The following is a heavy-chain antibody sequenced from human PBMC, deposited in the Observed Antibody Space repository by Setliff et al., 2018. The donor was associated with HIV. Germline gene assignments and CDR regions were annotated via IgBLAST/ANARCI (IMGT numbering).Heavy chain of an antibody. CDR1: GFSLSTSGVG. J-gene: IGHJ4*02. Sequence: SGPTLVNPTQTLTLTCTFSGFSLSTSGVGVGWIRQPPGEALEWLALIYWDDDKLYDPSLKNRLTITKDTSKNQVVLTMTNMDPVDTATYYCAHRRGDSSGWPYFDYWGQGTRVTVSS. D-gene: IGHD6-19*01. CDR3: AHRRGDSSGWPYFDY. CDR2: IYWDDDK. V-gene: IGHV2-5*05.